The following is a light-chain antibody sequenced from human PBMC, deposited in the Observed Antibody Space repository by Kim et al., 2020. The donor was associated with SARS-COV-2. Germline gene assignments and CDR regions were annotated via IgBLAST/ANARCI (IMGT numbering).Light chain of an antibody. CDR1: SSDIGTYNR. Sequence: GQSVPISCTGTSSDIGTYNRVSWYQQPPGTAPKLMIYEVTNRPSGVPDRFSGSKSGNTASLTISGLQAEDEADYYCSSYTSSNIYVFGTGTKVTVL. CDR2: EVT. CDR3: SSYTSSNIYV. J-gene: IGLJ1*01. V-gene: IGLV2-18*02.